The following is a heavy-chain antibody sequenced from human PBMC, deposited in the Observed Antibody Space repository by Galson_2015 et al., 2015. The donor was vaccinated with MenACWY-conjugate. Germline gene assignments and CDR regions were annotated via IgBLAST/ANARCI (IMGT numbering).Heavy chain of an antibody. D-gene: IGHD6-13*01. J-gene: IGHJ6*02. CDR1: GFTFSSYW. Sequence: SLRLSCAASGFTFSSYWMSWVRQAPGKGLEWVANIKQDGSEKYYVDSVKGRFTISRDNAKNSLYLQMNSLRAEDTAVYYCARDGSSWYYYYGMDVWGQGTTVTVSS. V-gene: IGHV3-7*03. CDR2: IKQDGSEK. CDR3: ARDGSSWYYYYGMDV.